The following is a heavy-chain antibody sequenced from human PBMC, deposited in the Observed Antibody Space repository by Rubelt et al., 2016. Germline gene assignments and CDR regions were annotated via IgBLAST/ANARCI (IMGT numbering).Heavy chain of an antibody. V-gene: IGHV1-2*02. CDR3: ARRDGYNWDDAFDI. CDR1: GYTFTGYY. J-gene: IGHJ3*02. Sequence: QVQLVQSGAEVKKPGASVKVSCKASGYTFTGYYMHWVRQAPGQGLEWMGWINPNSGNTNYAQRLQGRVTMTTDTSTSTAYMELRSLRSDDTAVYYCARRDGYNWDDAFDIWGQGTMVTVSS. CDR2: INPNSGNT. D-gene: IGHD5-24*01.